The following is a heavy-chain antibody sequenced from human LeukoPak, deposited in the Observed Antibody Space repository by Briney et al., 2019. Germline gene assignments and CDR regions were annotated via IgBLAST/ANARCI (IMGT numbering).Heavy chain of an antibody. CDR1: GGSISSSSYY. J-gene: IGHJ6*03. CDR2: IYYSGST. D-gene: IGHD3-3*01. V-gene: IGHV4-39*07. Sequence: SETLSLTCTVSGGSISSSSYYWGWIRQPPGKGLEWIGSIYYSGSTYYNPSLKSRVTISVDKSKNQFSLKLSSVTAADTAVYYCTCISIFGVVGNYYYYMDVWGKGTTVTVSS. CDR3: TCISIFGVVGNYYYYMDV.